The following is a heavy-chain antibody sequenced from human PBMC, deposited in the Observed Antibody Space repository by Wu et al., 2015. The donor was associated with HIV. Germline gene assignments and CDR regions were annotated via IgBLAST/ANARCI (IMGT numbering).Heavy chain of an antibody. CDR2: IIPEFPTV. V-gene: IGHV1-69*13. CDR3: GRVEMRGYNLGNWLDP. J-gene: IGHJ5*02. CDR1: GGTFNDYV. D-gene: IGHD5-24*01. Sequence: QVQLVQSGAEVKEPGASVKVSCKASGGTFNDYVFSWVRQAPGQGLEWVGRIIPEFPTVHTARKFQGRITITADGSSSTTYMELRNLTSADTALYFCGRVEMRGYNLGNWLDPVGPGNPSPPSPQ.